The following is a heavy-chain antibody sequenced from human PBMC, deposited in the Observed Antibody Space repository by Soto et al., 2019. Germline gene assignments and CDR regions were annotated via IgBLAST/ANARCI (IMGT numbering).Heavy chain of an antibody. D-gene: IGHD3-9*01. Sequence: APVKVSCKASGYTFTSYGISWVRQAPGQGLEWMGWISAYNGNTNYAQKLQGRVTMTTDTSTSTAYMELRSLRSDDTAVYYCAREGGAYYDILTGYRLFDYWGQGTLVTVSS. J-gene: IGHJ4*02. CDR2: ISAYNGNT. V-gene: IGHV1-18*01. CDR1: GYTFTSYG. CDR3: AREGGAYYDILTGYRLFDY.